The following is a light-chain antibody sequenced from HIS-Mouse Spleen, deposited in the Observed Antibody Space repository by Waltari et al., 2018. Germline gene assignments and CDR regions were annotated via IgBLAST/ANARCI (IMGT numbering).Light chain of an antibody. CDR3: QVWDSSSDHVV. CDR2: DDG. Sequence: SYVLTQPPSVSVAPGQTARITCGGNNIGIKSVHWYQQKPGQAPVLVVYDDGDRPSGIPERFSGSNSGNTATLTISRVEAGDEADYYCQVWDSSSDHVVFGGGTKLTVL. J-gene: IGLJ2*01. V-gene: IGLV3-21*02. CDR1: NIGIKS.